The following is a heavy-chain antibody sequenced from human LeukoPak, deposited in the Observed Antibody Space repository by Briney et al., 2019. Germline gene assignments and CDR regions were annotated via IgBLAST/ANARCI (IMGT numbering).Heavy chain of an antibody. D-gene: IGHD3-10*01. CDR2: IIPIFGTA. J-gene: IGHJ6*03. CDR3: ARGGTMVRGRYYYYYYMDV. CDR1: GGTFSSYA. V-gene: IGHV1-69*06. Sequence: SVKVSCKASGGTFSSYAISWVRQAPGQGLEWMGGIIPIFGTANYAQKFQGRVTITADKSTSTAYMELRSLRSDDTAVYYCARGGTMVRGRYYYYYYMDVWGKGTTVTISS.